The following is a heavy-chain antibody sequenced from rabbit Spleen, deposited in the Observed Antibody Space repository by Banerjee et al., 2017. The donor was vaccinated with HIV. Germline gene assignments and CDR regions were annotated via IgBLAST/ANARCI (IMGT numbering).Heavy chain of an antibody. CDR1: GVSFSGDSY. D-gene: IGHD8-1*01. J-gene: IGHJ4*01. CDR2: IDTGSSGFT. Sequence: QSLEESGGDLVKPGASLTLTCIASGVSFSGDSYMCWVRQAPGKGLEWIGCIDTGSSGFTYFASWAQGRFTISKTSSTTVTLQMTGLTAADTATYFCARDAGTGDYIDVYFSLWGPGTLVTVS. V-gene: IGHV1S40*01. CDR3: ARDAGTGDYIDVYFSL.